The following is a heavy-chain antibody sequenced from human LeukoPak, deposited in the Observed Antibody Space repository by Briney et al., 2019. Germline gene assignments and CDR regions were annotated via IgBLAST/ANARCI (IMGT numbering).Heavy chain of an antibody. V-gene: IGHV3-30-3*01. D-gene: IGHD3-10*01. J-gene: IGHJ4*02. Sequence: GGSLRLSCAASGFTFRNYVIHWVRRAPGKGLEWVAVTSSDLNVKLYADSVKGRFTISRDNSRSTLYLQMNSLRPEDTAIYYCAREGYYGSGSPPSLYFDYWGQGTLVTVSS. CDR1: GFTFRNYV. CDR3: AREGYYGSGSPPSLYFDY. CDR2: TSSDLNVK.